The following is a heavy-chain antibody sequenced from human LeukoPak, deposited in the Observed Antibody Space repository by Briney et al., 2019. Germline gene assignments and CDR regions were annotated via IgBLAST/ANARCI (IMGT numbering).Heavy chain of an antibody. Sequence: GGSLRVSCAASGFTFSSYWMSWVRQAPGKGLEWVANIKQDGSEKYYVDSVKGRFTISRDNAKNSLYLQMNSLRAEDTAVYYCARKARTYYDYVWGSYRRAEYFQHWGQGTLVTVSS. CDR1: GFTFSSYW. D-gene: IGHD3-16*02. CDR3: ARKARTYYDYVWGSYRRAEYFQH. J-gene: IGHJ1*01. CDR2: IKQDGSEK. V-gene: IGHV3-7*01.